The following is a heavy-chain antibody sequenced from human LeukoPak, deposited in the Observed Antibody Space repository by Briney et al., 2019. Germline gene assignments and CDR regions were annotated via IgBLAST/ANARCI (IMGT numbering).Heavy chain of an antibody. Sequence: SVKVSCKASGGTFSSYAISWVRQVPGQGLEWMGRIIPIFGTANYAQKFQGRVTITTDESTSTAYMELSSLRSEDTAVYYCARGRSGSEPNWGQGTLVTVSS. CDR3: ARGRSGSEPN. D-gene: IGHD3-10*01. J-gene: IGHJ4*02. V-gene: IGHV1-69*05. CDR2: IIPIFGTA. CDR1: GGTFSSYA.